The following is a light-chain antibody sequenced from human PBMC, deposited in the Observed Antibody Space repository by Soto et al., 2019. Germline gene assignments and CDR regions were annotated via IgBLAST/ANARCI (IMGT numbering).Light chain of an antibody. CDR1: QTVSSSF. J-gene: IGKJ2*01. CDR3: QQYDSSSPT. CDR2: DAS. Sequence: EVVLTQSPGTLSLSPGERATLSCRTSQTVSSSFLAWYQQKPGQAPRLLMFDASNRATDIPDRFSGSESGTDFTLTIGRLEPEDFATYYCQQYDSSSPTFGQGTKLEIK. V-gene: IGKV3-20*01.